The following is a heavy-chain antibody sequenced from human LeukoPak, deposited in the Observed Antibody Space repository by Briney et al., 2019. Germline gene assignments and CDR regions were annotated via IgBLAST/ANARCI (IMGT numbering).Heavy chain of an antibody. CDR3: AKDPLRRAAAANNWFDP. Sequence: GGSLRLSCAASGFTISSYAMSWVRQAPGKGMEWVSAFSGSGGSTYYADSVKGRFTISRDNSKNTLYLQMNSLRAEDTAVYYCAKDPLRRAAAANNWFDPWGQGTLVTVSS. J-gene: IGHJ5*02. CDR1: GFTISSYA. CDR2: FSGSGGST. V-gene: IGHV3-23*01. D-gene: IGHD6-13*01.